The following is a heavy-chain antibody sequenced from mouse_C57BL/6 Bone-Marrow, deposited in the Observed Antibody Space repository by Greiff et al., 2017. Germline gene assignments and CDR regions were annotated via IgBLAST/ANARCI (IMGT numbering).Heavy chain of an antibody. V-gene: IGHV5-6*01. CDR1: GFTFSSYG. Sequence: EVHLVESGGDLVKPGGSLKLSCAASGFTFSSYGMSWVRQTPDKRLEWVATISSGGSYTYYPDSVKGRFTISRNTAKNTLYLQMSRLKSEDTAMYYCARHGGYDSNSTDYWGQGTSVTVSS. CDR2: ISSGGSYT. D-gene: IGHD2-5*01. CDR3: ARHGGYDSNSTDY. J-gene: IGHJ4*01.